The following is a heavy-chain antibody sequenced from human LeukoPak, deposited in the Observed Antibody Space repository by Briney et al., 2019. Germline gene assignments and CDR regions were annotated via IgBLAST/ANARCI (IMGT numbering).Heavy chain of an antibody. D-gene: IGHD1-26*01. CDR3: ALWGIVGATGLDY. CDR2: ISYDGSDN. Sequence: GGSLRLSCAASGFTFSSYGMHWVGQAPGKGLEWVAVISYDGSDNYYADSVKGRFTISRDNSKNTLYLQMNSLRAEDTAVYFCALWGIVGATGLDYWGQGTLVTVSS. CDR1: GFTFSSYG. J-gene: IGHJ4*02. V-gene: IGHV3-30*03.